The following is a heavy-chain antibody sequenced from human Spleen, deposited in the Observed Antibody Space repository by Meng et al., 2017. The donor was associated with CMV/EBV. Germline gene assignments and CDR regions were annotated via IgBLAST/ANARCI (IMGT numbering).Heavy chain of an antibody. V-gene: IGHV3-21*01. Sequence: GESLKISCVASGFTFNSYGMNWVRQAPGKGLEWISAISSSSTYIYYADSVKGRFTISRDNAENSLYLQMNSLRADDTAVYYCARSQWLVFDVFNIWGQGTMVTVSS. D-gene: IGHD6-19*01. CDR1: GFTFNSYG. CDR2: ISSSSTYI. J-gene: IGHJ3*02. CDR3: ARSQWLVFDVFNI.